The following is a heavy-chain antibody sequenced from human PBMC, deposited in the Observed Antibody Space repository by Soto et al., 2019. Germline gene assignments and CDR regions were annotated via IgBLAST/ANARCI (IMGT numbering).Heavy chain of an antibody. V-gene: IGHV4-61*01. Sequence: SQTLCLTCTVSGDSLSSGSYHWIWIRQSPGKGLEWLGYIYYSGSTNYNPSLKSRVTISVDTSKNQFSLKLSSVTAADTAVYYCARARDILTGAFDYWGQGTLVTVSS. CDR1: GDSLSSGSYH. CDR2: IYYSGST. CDR3: ARARDILTGAFDY. D-gene: IGHD3-9*01. J-gene: IGHJ4*02.